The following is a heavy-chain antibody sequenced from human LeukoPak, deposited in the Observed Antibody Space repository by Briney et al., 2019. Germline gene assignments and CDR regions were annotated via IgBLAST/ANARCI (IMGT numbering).Heavy chain of an antibody. J-gene: IGHJ4*02. Sequence: PGGSLRLSCAASGFTFSDCYMSWIRQAPGKGLEWVSYISSSGSTIYYADSVKGRFTISRDNAKNSLYLQMNSLRAEDTAVYYCVRAVVTATDYFDYWGQGTLVTVSS. V-gene: IGHV3-11*01. CDR1: GFTFSDCY. CDR3: VRAVVTATDYFDY. CDR2: ISSSGSTI. D-gene: IGHD2-21*02.